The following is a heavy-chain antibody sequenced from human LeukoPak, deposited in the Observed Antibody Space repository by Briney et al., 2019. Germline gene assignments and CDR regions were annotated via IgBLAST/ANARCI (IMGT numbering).Heavy chain of an antibody. CDR2: INPNSGGT. D-gene: IGHD6-13*01. Sequence: ASVKVSCKASGYTFTGYYMHWVRQAPGQGLEWMGWINPNSGGTNYAQKFQGRVTMTRDTSISTAYMELSRLRSDDTAVYYCAADSSSWVNFDYWGQGTLVTVSS. CDR3: AADSSSWVNFDY. J-gene: IGHJ4*02. V-gene: IGHV1-2*02. CDR1: GYTFTGYY.